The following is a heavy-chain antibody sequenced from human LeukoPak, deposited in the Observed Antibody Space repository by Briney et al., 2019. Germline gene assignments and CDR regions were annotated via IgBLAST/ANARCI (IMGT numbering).Heavy chain of an antibody. V-gene: IGHV3-21*01. CDR3: ARATVGATKCFDY. Sequence: GGSLRLSCAASGFTFSSYSMNWVRQAPGKELEWVSSISSSSSYIYYADSVKGRFTISRDNAKNSLYLQMNSLRAEDTAVYYCARATVGATKCFDYWGQGTLVTVSS. J-gene: IGHJ4*02. CDR2: ISSSSSYI. D-gene: IGHD1-26*01. CDR1: GFTFSSYS.